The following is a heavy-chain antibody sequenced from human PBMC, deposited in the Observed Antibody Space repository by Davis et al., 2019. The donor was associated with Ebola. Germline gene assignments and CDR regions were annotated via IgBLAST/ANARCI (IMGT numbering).Heavy chain of an antibody. D-gene: IGHD3-10*01. Sequence: PSETLSLTCTVSGVSISRHYWSWIRQPPGKRLEWIGSIYYTGSAYYNSSLNSRVTISVDTSKHQFSLKLTSVTAADTAMYYCSERGSSVWGQGTLVTVSS. CDR2: IYYTGSA. CDR1: GVSISRHY. V-gene: IGHV4-59*03. CDR3: SERGSSV. J-gene: IGHJ4*02.